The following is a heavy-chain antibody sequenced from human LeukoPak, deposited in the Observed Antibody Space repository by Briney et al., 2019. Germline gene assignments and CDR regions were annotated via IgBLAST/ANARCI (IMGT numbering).Heavy chain of an antibody. J-gene: IGHJ4*02. Sequence: SSGNYYWSWVRQAPGKGLEWVSGISWNSGNIDYADSVKGRFTISRDNAKNSQHLQMNNLRPEDTALYYCAKGKYDFWSGYSVAFDYWGQGIPVTVSS. D-gene: IGHD3/OR15-3a*01. CDR2: ISWNSGNI. CDR3: AKGKYDFWSGYSVAFDY. CDR1: SSGNYY. V-gene: IGHV3-9*01.